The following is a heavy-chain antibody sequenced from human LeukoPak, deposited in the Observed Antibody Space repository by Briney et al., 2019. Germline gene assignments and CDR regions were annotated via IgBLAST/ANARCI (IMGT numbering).Heavy chain of an antibody. CDR2: ISRSSGYV. J-gene: IGHJ4*02. Sequence: GGSLRLSCAASGFTLSSCSMNWVRQAPGKGLEWVSSISRSSGYVFYADSMKGRFTVSRNNSKNSLYLQMNTLRAEDTAVYYCARFPEGSSTWSIDFWGQGTLVTVSS. V-gene: IGHV3-21*01. CDR3: ARFPEGSSTWSIDF. D-gene: IGHD6-13*01. CDR1: GFTLSSCS.